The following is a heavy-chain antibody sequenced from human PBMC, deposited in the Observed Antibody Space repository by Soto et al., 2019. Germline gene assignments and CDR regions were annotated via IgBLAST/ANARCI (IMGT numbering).Heavy chain of an antibody. J-gene: IGHJ5*02. Sequence: SETLSLTCTVSGGSISSYYWSWIRQPPGKGLEWIGYIYYSGSTNYNPSLKSRVTISVDTSKNQFSLQVSSVTAADTAVYYCARVYSRGPGAWFDPWGQGTLVTVSS. CDR3: ARVYSRGPGAWFDP. V-gene: IGHV4-59*01. D-gene: IGHD6-19*01. CDR1: GGSISSYY. CDR2: IYYSGST.